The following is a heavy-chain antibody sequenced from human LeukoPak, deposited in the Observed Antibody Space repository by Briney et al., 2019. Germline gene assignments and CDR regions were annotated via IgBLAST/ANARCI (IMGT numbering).Heavy chain of an antibody. CDR1: GGSISSYY. Sequence: SETLSLTCTVSGGSISSYYWSWIRQPPGKGLEWIGYIYYSGSTNYNPSLKSRVTISVDTSKNQFSLKLSSVTAADTAVYYCARGRRYNWFDPWGQGTLVTVSS. CDR2: IYYSGST. V-gene: IGHV4-59*01. CDR3: ARGRRYNWFDP. J-gene: IGHJ5*02.